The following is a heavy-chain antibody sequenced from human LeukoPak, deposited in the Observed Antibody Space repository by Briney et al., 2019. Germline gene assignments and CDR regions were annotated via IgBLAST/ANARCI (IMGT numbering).Heavy chain of an antibody. V-gene: IGHV1-2*06. D-gene: IGHD1-26*01. CDR1: GYTFTGYY. CDR2: INPNSGGT. J-gene: IGHJ5*02. Sequence: ASVKVSCKASGYTFTGYYMHWVRQARGQGLGWMGRINPNSGGTNYAQKFQGRVTMTRDTSISTAYMELSRLRPDDTAVYYCARAPYSGRGFDPWGQGTLVTVSS. CDR3: ARAPYSGRGFDP.